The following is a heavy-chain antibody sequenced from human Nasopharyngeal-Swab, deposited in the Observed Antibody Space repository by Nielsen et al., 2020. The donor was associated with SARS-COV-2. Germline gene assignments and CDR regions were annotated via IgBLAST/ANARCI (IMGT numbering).Heavy chain of an antibody. CDR3: VRHGHYTFDS. CDR1: GFNFSTLW. Sequence: GESLKIYCAASGFNFSTLWLSLVRQGPGKGMGWGAGTNPDGNEHYLVDSLGGRFTTSRDNAKNSLYLQMHSLRAEDTAVYYCVRHGHYTFDSWGQGSLVTVSS. V-gene: IGHV3-7*02. CDR2: TNPDGNEH. D-gene: IGHD4-11*01. J-gene: IGHJ4*02.